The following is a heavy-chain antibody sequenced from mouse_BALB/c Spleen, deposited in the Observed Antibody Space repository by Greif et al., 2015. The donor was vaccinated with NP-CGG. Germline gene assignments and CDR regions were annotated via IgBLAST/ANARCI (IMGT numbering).Heavy chain of an antibody. Sequence: VQLQQSGAELVKPGASVKLSCTASGFNIKGTYMHWVKQRPEQGLEWIGRINPANGNTKYDPKFQGKATITADTSSNRDHPQHRCLKSGYRAVYDCARARPCYDRGYRVQGTSDTVS. J-gene: IGHJ4*01. CDR3: ARARPCYDRGY. CDR2: INPANGNT. V-gene: IGHV14-3*02. CDR1: GFNIKGTY.